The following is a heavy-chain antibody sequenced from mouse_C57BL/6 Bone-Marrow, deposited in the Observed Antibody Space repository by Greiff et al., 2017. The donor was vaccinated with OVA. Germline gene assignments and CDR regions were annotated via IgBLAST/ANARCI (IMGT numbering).Heavy chain of an antibody. CDR1: GYTFTSYW. CDR3: ARGYGNYEGFAY. V-gene: IGHV1-50*01. J-gene: IGHJ3*01. CDR2: IDPSDSYT. D-gene: IGHD2-1*01. Sequence: VQLQQSGAELVKPGASVKLSCKASGYTFTSYWMQWVKQRPGQGLEWIGEIDPSDSYTNYNQKFKGKATLTVDTSSSTAYMQLSSLTSEDSAVYYCARGYGNYEGFAYWGQGTLVTVSA.